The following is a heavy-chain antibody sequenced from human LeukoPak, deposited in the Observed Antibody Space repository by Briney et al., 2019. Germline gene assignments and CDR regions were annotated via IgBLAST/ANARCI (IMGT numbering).Heavy chain of an antibody. CDR3: ARVRYDFWSGYYTGIDY. D-gene: IGHD3-3*01. CDR1: GFTFSSYW. J-gene: IGHJ4*02. Sequence: GGSLRLSCAASGFTFSSYWMSWVRQAPGKGLEWVANIKQDGSEKYYVDSVKGRFTISRDNAKNSLYLQMNSLRAEDTAVYYCARVRYDFWSGYYTGIDYWGQGTLVTVSS. V-gene: IGHV3-7*01. CDR2: IKQDGSEK.